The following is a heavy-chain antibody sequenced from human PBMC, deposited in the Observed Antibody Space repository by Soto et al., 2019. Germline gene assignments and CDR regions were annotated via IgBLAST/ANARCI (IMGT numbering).Heavy chain of an antibody. CDR3: AKDNGQQVATITYYYYYMDV. D-gene: IGHD5-12*01. CDR2: ISYDGSNK. Sequence: VQLVESGGGVVQPGRSLRLSCAASGFTFSSYGMHWVRQAPGKGLEWVAVISYDGSNKYYADSVKGRFTISRDNSKNTLYLQMNSLRAEDTAVYYCAKDNGQQVATITYYYYYMDVWGKGTTVTVSS. J-gene: IGHJ6*03. CDR1: GFTFSSYG. V-gene: IGHV3-30*18.